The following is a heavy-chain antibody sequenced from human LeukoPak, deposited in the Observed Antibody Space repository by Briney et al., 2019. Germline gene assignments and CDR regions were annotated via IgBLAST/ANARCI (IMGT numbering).Heavy chain of an antibody. CDR1: GGSVTSYY. J-gene: IGHJ5*02. V-gene: IGHV4-59*02. Sequence: SETLSLTCTVSGGSVTSYYCNWVRQPPGRGLEWIGYIYYSGGTNYNPSLESRVTISVDTSKNQFSLKLSSVTAADTAVYYCARDGYNNWFDPWGQGTLVTVSS. D-gene: IGHD5-24*01. CDR3: ARDGYNNWFDP. CDR2: IYYSGGT.